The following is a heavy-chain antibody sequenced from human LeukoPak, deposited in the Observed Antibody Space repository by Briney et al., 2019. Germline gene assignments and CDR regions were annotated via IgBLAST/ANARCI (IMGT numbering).Heavy chain of an antibody. Sequence: PGGSLRLSCTASGFTFGDYAMSWVRQAPGKGLEWVGFIRSKAYGGTTEYAASVKGRFTISRDDSKSIAYLQMNSLKTEDTAVYYCNLAYYDFWSGYRPGTNFDYWGQRTLVTVSS. CDR1: GFTFGDYA. J-gene: IGHJ4*02. CDR3: NLAYYDFWSGYRPGTNFDY. CDR2: IRSKAYGGTT. V-gene: IGHV3-49*04. D-gene: IGHD3-3*01.